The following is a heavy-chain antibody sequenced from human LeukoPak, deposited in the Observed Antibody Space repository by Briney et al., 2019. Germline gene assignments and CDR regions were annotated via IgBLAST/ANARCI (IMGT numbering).Heavy chain of an antibody. V-gene: IGHV1-2*02. CDR2: INPNSGGT. J-gene: IGHJ4*02. D-gene: IGHD3-22*01. CDR1: GYTFTGYY. CDR3: ARDSYDSSGHGDY. Sequence: ASVKVSCKASGYTFTGYYMHWVRQAPGQGLEWMGWINPNSGGTNYAQKVQGRVTMTRDTSISTAYMELSRLRSDDTAVYYCARDSYDSSGHGDYWGQGTLVTVSS.